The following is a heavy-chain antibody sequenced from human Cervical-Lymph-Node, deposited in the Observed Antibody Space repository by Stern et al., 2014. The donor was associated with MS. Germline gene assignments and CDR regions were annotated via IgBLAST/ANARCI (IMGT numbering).Heavy chain of an antibody. CDR3: TKAWES. J-gene: IGHJ5*02. Sequence: VQLVESGAEVKKPGASVKVSCKASGYIFSSDDIHWVRQASGQGLEWMAWINPDSGDTGYAQKFQGRVTLTRDTSINTAYMEMTSLTSDDTAIYYCTKAWESWGQGTLITVSS. CDR1: GYIFSSDD. V-gene: IGHV1-8*01. D-gene: IGHD1-26*01. CDR2: INPDSGDT.